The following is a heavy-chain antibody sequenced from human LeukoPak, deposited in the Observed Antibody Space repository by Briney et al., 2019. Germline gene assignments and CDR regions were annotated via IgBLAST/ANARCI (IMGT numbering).Heavy chain of an antibody. Sequence: SETLSLTCAVYGGSFSSYYWSWIRQPPGKGLEWIGEINHSGSTNYNPSLKSRVTISVDTSTNQFSLKGSSVTAADTAMYYCARPVRGPWGQGTLVTVSS. CDR3: ARPVRGP. CDR2: INHSGST. CDR1: GGSFSSYY. V-gene: IGHV4-34*01. J-gene: IGHJ5*02.